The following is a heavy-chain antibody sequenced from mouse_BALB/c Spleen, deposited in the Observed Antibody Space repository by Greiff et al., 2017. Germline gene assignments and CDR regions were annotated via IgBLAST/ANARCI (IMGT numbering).Heavy chain of an antibody. V-gene: IGHV10-1*02. Sequence: EVMLVESGGGLVQPKGSLKLSCAASGFTFNTYAMNWVRQAPGKGLEWVARIRSKSNNYATYYADSVKDRFTISRDDSQSMLYLQMNNLKTEDTAMYYCVRRDMDYWGQGTSVTVSS. CDR1: GFTFNTYA. CDR3: VRRDMDY. CDR2: IRSKSNNYAT. J-gene: IGHJ4*01.